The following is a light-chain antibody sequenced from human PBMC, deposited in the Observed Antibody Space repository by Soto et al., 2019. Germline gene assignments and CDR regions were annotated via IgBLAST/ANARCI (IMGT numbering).Light chain of an antibody. J-gene: IGLJ2*01. V-gene: IGLV2-14*01. CDR2: DVS. CDR3: SSYTSSSTVV. CDR1: SSDVGGYNY. Sequence: QSVLTQPASVSGSPGQSITISCTGTSSDVGGYNYVSWYQQHLGKAPKLMIYDVSNRPSGVSNRFSGSKSGNTASLTISGLQAEDEADYYCSSYTSSSTVVFGGGTKVTVL.